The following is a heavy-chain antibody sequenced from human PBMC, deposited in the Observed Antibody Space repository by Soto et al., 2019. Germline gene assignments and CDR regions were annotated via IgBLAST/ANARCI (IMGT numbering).Heavy chain of an antibody. D-gene: IGHD4-17*01. CDR2: IYYSGST. Sequence: SETLSLTCTVSGGSISSSSYYWGWIRQPPGKGLEWIGSIYYSGSTYYNPSLKSRVTISVDTSKNQFSLKLSSVTAADTAVYYCATTNTVTTSRGDWYFDLWGRGTLVTVSS. CDR1: GGSISSSSYY. CDR3: ATTNTVTTSRGDWYFDL. V-gene: IGHV4-39*01. J-gene: IGHJ2*01.